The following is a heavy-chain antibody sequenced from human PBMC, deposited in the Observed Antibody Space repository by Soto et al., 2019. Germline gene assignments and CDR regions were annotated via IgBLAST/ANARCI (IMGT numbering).Heavy chain of an antibody. CDR1: GGSVSSGSYY. CDR3: ARLYHYGSGSPDY. J-gene: IGHJ4*02. V-gene: IGHV4-61*01. D-gene: IGHD3-10*01. CDR2: IYYSGST. Sequence: QVQLQESGPGLVKPSETLSLTCTVSGGSVSSGSYYWSWIRQPPGKGLEWIGYIYYSGSTNYNPSLKSRVTISVDTSKNQFSLKLSSVTAADTAVYYFARLYHYGSGSPDYWGQGTLVTVSS.